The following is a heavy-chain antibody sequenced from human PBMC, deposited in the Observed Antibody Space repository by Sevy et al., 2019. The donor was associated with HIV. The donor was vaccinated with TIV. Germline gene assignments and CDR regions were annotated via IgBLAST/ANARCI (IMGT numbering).Heavy chain of an antibody. CDR1: GFSLSYYD. Sequence: GGSLRLSCTGSGFSLSYYDIHWVRQAPGKGLDWVALISDDGINEYYADSVKGRFTISRDNSRNTVYLEMNSLRNEDTAIYFCANAYSGSYSHSYLYALDVWGQGSTVTVSS. CDR3: ANAYSGSYSHSYLYALDV. CDR2: ISDDGINE. D-gene: IGHD1-26*01. J-gene: IGHJ6*02. V-gene: IGHV3-30*18.